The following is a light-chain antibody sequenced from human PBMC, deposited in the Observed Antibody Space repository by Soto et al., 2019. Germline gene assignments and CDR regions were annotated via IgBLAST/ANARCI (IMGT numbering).Light chain of an antibody. Sequence: QSAPTQPASVSGSPGQSITISCTGTSSDIGSHDYVSWYQHHPGKAPKLIIYEVTNRPSGVSDRFSGSKSGSTASLTISGLQAEYEADYHCTSYTSNTALVFGTWTKVTVL. CDR3: TSYTSNTALV. CDR2: EVT. CDR1: SSDIGSHDY. J-gene: IGLJ1*01. V-gene: IGLV2-14*01.